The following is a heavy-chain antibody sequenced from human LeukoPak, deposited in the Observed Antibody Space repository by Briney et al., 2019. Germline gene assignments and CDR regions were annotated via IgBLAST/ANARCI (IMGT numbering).Heavy chain of an antibody. J-gene: IGHJ4*02. V-gene: IGHV3-48*04. CDR1: GFTFSSYS. CDR2: ITGSSNTM. Sequence: GGSLRLSCAASGFTFSSYSMNWVRQAPETGLEWVSYITGSSNTMYYADSVKGRFTISRDNAKNSLYLQMNSLRAENAAVYYCTRENWYIDYWGQGNLVTVSS. CDR3: TRENWYIDY.